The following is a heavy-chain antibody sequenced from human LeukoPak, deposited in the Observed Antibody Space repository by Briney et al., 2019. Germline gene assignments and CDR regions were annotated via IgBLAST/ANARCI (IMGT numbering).Heavy chain of an antibody. D-gene: IGHD3-10*01. J-gene: IGHJ4*02. CDR3: ASVDYYGSGNYYNDVDY. CDR1: GFTFSSYN. CDR2: ISSSSGHI. Sequence: GGSLRLSCAASGFTFSSYNMNWVRQPPGKGLEWVSSISSSSGHIHYADSVKGRFTISRDNAKNSLYLQMNSLRAEDTALYYCASVDYYGSGNYYNDVDYWGQGTLVTVSS. V-gene: IGHV3-21*01.